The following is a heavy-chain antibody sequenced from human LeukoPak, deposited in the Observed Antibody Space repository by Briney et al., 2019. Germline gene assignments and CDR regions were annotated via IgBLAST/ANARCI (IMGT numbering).Heavy chain of an antibody. CDR1: GYTLNELS. CDR3: TTCLNGAGQPVAIYYYGMDV. Sequence: GASVQVSCKLSGYTLNELSIHWVRQAPGGALEWMGGFDPEDVETVYAPKFQGRVTMTEDTSADTAYMELSSPRSEDTAVYYCTTCLNGAGQPVAIYYYGMDVWGQGTTVTVSS. CDR2: FDPEDVET. J-gene: IGHJ6*02. D-gene: IGHD2-2*01. V-gene: IGHV1-24*01.